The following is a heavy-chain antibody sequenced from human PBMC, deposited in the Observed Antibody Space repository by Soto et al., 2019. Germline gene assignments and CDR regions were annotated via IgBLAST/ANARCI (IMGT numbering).Heavy chain of an antibody. D-gene: IGHD7-27*01. J-gene: IGHJ5*02. CDR2: IYHSGST. CDR1: GHSISRGGYS. V-gene: IGHV4-30-2*01. CDR3: ARVPGP. Sequence: SQTQPLTYAVSGHSISRGGYSWSWIRQPPGKGLEWIGYIYHSGSTYYNPSLKSRVTISVDRSKNQFSLKLSSVTAADTAVYYCARVPGPWGQGTLVTVSS.